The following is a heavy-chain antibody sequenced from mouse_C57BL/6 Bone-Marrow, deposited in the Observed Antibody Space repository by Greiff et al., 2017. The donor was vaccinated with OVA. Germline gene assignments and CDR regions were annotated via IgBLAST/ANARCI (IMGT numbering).Heavy chain of an antibody. CDR2: ISSGSSTI. Sequence: EVQGVESGGGLVKPGGSLKLSCAASGFTFSDYGMHWVRQAPEKGLEWVAYISSGSSTIYYADTVKGRFTISRDNAKNTLFLQMTSLRSEDTAMYYCARAYSNYPFAYWGQGTLVTVSA. J-gene: IGHJ3*01. V-gene: IGHV5-17*01. CDR3: ARAYSNYPFAY. CDR1: GFTFSDYG. D-gene: IGHD2-5*01.